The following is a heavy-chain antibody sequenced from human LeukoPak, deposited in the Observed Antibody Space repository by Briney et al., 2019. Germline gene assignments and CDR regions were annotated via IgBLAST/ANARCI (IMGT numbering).Heavy chain of an antibody. CDR3: ARETLLTGTTSG. J-gene: IGHJ4*02. CDR2: INPNSGGT. CDR1: GYTFIGYY. D-gene: IGHD1-7*01. Sequence: ASVKVSCKXSGYTFIGYYMHWVRQAPGQGLEWMGWINPNSGGTNYAQKFQGRVTMTRDTSISTAYMELSRLRSDDTAVYYCARETLLTGTTSGWGQGTLVTVSS. V-gene: IGHV1-2*02.